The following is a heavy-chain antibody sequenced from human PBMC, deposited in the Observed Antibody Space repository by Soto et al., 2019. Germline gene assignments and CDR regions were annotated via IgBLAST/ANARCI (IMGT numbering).Heavy chain of an antibody. CDR1: GHTFTDSS. J-gene: IGHJ4*02. CDR3: ARCGSSGWYRLDYFDY. V-gene: IGHV1-18*01. Sequence: GASVKVSCKASGHTFTDSSMHWVRQAPGQGLEWMGWISAYNGNTNYAQKLQGRVTMTTDTSTSTAYMELRSLRSDDTAVYYCARCGSSGWYRLDYFDYWGQGTQVTVSS. D-gene: IGHD6-19*01. CDR2: ISAYNGNT.